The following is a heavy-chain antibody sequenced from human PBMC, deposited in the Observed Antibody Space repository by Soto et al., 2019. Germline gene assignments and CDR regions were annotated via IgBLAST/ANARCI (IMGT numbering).Heavy chain of an antibody. D-gene: IGHD2-15*01. J-gene: IGHJ4*02. Sequence: SETLSLTCTVSGGSVSSSNYYWGWIRQPPGKGLEWIGSIYYSGSTYYNPSLNSRVTISVDTSNSQFSLKLNPVTAADTAVYFCVSLPRTCRGGRCYSDRFDYWGQGTLVTVSS. CDR1: GGSVSSSNYY. CDR3: VSLPRTCRGGRCYSDRFDY. V-gene: IGHV4-39*01. CDR2: IYYSGST.